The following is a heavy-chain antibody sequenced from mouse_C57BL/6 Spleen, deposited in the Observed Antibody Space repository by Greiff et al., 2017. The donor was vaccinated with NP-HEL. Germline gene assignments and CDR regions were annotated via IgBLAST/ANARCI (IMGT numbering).Heavy chain of an antibody. J-gene: IGHJ4*01. Sequence: VQLKQSGPVLVKPGASVKMSCKASGYTFTDYYMNWVKQSHGKSLEWIGVINPYNGGTSYNQKFKGKATLTVDKSSSTAYMELNSLTSEDSAVYYCARTVITTVAGYAMDYWGQGTSVTVSS. D-gene: IGHD1-1*01. CDR2: INPYNGGT. V-gene: IGHV1-19*01. CDR1: GYTFTDYY. CDR3: ARTVITTVAGYAMDY.